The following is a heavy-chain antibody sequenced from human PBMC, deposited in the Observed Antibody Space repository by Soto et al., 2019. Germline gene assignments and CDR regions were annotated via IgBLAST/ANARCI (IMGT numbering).Heavy chain of an antibody. CDR1: GGSFRCYY. V-gene: IGHV4-34*01. Sequence: SETLSLTCAVYGGSFRCYYWSWIRQPPGKGLEWIGEINHSGSTNYNPSLKSRVTISVDTSKNQFSLKLSSVTAADTAVYYCARGKWLRSSLDYWGQGTLVTVSS. D-gene: IGHD5-12*01. CDR2: INHSGST. J-gene: IGHJ4*02. CDR3: ARGKWLRSSLDY.